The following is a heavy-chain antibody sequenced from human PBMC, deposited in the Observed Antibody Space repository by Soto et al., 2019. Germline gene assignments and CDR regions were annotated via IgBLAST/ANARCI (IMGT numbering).Heavy chain of an antibody. V-gene: IGHV1-18*01. D-gene: IGHD3-16*01. CDR1: GYTFTSYG. CDR2: ISANNGNT. J-gene: IGHJ4*02. CDR3: ARDRGSDALDS. Sequence: QVQLVQSGAEVKKPGASVKVSCKASGYTFTSYGISWVRQAPGQGLEWMGWISANNGNTNYAQKLQGRVTMTTDTSTRRAYMELRSLRSADPAVDYCARDRGSDALDSWGQGTLVTVSP.